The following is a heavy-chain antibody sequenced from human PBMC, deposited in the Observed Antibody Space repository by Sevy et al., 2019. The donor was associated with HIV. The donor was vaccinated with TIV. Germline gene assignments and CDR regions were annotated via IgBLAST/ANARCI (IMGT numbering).Heavy chain of an antibody. Sequence: ASVKVSCKASGYTFTGYYMHWVRQAPGQGLEWMGWINPNSGGTNYAQKIQGRVTMTRDTSISTAYMELSRLRSDDTAVYYCARRYYDSSGYYYEYFQHWGQGTLVTVSS. J-gene: IGHJ1*01. CDR1: GYTFTGYY. V-gene: IGHV1-2*02. D-gene: IGHD3-22*01. CDR2: INPNSGGT. CDR3: ARRYYDSSGYYYEYFQH.